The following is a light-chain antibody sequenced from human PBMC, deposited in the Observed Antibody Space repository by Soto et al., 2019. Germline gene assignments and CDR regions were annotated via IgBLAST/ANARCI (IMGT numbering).Light chain of an antibody. CDR3: QQFNKWPWT. J-gene: IGKJ1*01. Sequence: EIVLTQSPATLSLSPGERATLSCRASQSVTSYLAWYQQKPGQAPRLLIYDASNRATGIPARFSGSGSGTEFTLTTSSLQSEDFEVYYSQQFNKWPWTFGQATTV. V-gene: IGKV3-11*01. CDR1: QSVTSY. CDR2: DAS.